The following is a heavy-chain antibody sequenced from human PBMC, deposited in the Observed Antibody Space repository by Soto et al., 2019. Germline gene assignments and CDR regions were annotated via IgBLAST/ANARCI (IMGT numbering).Heavy chain of an antibody. CDR2: INPGPNSA. CDR3: VGASSRVSSVVAAY. Sequence: ASVKVSCKASNDSLSSHFIHWVRQAPGEGLEWMGTINPGPNSASYSKEFQGRLTLTSDMPSRTVYMQLSNLRSDDTAVYYCVGASSRVSSVVAAYWGQGTLVTVSS. CDR1: NDSLSSHF. V-gene: IGHV1-46*01. D-gene: IGHD2-15*01. J-gene: IGHJ4*02.